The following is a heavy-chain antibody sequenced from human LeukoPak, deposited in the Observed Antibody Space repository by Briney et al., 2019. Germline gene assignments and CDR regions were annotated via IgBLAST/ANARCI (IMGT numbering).Heavy chain of an antibody. CDR3: ARDRIEDAAVSYYYSYYMDV. Sequence: SETLSLTCAVDGGSFSGYYWNLIRQPPGKGLEWIGEINHSGSTNYNPSLKSRVTISVDTSKNQFSLKLSSVTAADTAVYYCARDRIEDAAVSYYYSYYMDVWGKGTTVTVSS. D-gene: IGHD2-15*01. V-gene: IGHV4-34*01. CDR2: INHSGST. CDR1: GGSFSGYY. J-gene: IGHJ6*03.